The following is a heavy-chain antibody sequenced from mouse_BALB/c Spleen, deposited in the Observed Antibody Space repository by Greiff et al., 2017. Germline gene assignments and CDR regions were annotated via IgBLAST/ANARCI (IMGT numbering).Heavy chain of an antibody. J-gene: IGHJ2*01. D-gene: IGHD2-14*01. Sequence: QVQLKQPGAELVKPGASVKLSCKASGYTFTSYWMHWVKQRPGQGLEWIGEIDPSDSYTNYNQKFKGKATLTVDKSSSTAYMQLSSLTSEDSAVYYCAAYYRYDYWGQGTTLTVSS. CDR3: AAYYRYDY. V-gene: IGHV1-69*02. CDR1: GYTFTSYW. CDR2: IDPSDSYT.